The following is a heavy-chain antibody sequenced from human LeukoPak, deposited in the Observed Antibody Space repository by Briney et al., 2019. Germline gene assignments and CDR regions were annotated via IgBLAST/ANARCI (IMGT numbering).Heavy chain of an antibody. Sequence: GASVKVSFKASGYTFTRYYMHWVRQAPGQGLEWMGIINPSGGSTSYAQKFQGRVTMTRDTSTSTVYMELSSLRSEDTAVYYCARDRGSKRVAYCGGDCYIGYFDLWGRGTLVTVSS. J-gene: IGHJ2*01. CDR1: GYTFTRYY. CDR3: ARDRGSKRVAYCGGDCYIGYFDL. V-gene: IGHV1-46*01. CDR2: INPSGGST. D-gene: IGHD2-21*02.